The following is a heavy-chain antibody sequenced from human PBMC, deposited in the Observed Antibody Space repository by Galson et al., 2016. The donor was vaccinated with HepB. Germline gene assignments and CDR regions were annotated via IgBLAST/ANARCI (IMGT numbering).Heavy chain of an antibody. V-gene: IGHV5-10-1*01. CDR2: IDPSDSYT. Sequence: QSGAEVKKPGESLRISCKGSGYSFTNYWISWVRQMPGKGLDWMGKIDPSDSYTNYSPSFQGHVTISADKSISTAYLQWSSLKASDTAMYYCARRYCSSTSCYTSSPAPMDVWGKGTTVTVSS. CDR1: GYSFTNYW. D-gene: IGHD2-2*02. CDR3: ARRYCSSTSCYTSSPAPMDV. J-gene: IGHJ6*03.